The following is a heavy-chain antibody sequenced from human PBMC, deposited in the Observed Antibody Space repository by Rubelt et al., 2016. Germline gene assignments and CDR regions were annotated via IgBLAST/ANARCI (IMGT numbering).Heavy chain of an antibody. CDR3: ARLPGSSTLYDY. V-gene: IGHV3-7*01. Sequence: EVQLVESGGGLVQPGASLRLSCAASGFTFGSHWMSWVRQAPGKGLEWVASIRPDGSDIHYVDSLKGRFTISRDNAKNSLVRQMNSLGAEETAVYYCARLPGSSTLYDYWGQGTLVTVSS. CDR2: IRPDGSDI. D-gene: IGHD6-13*01. CDR1: GFTFGSHW. J-gene: IGHJ4*02.